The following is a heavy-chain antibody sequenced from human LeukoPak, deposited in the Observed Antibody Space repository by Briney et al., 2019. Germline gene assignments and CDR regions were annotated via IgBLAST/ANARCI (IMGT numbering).Heavy chain of an antibody. CDR1: GYSISSGYD. J-gene: IGHJ5*02. D-gene: IGHD6-6*01. CDR3: ARSPQYSSSSVLDP. V-gene: IGHV4-38-2*02. CDR2: IYHSGST. Sequence: SETLSLTCTVSGYSISSGYDWGWIRQPPGKGLEWIGSIYHSGSTYYNPSLKSRVTISVDTSKNQFSLKLSSVTAADTAVYYCARSPQYSSSSVLDPWGQGTLVTVSS.